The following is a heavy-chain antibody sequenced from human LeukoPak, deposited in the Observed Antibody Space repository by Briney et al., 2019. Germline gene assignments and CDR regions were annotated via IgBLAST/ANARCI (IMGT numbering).Heavy chain of an antibody. V-gene: IGHV1-69*13. CDR2: IIPIFGTA. J-gene: IGHJ4*02. Sequence: GASVKVSCKASGGTFSSYAISWVRQAPGQGLECMGGIIPIFGTANYAQKFQGRVTITADESTSTAYMELSSLRSEDTAVYYCARVWGSGWYYFDYWGQGTLVTVSS. CDR1: GGTFSSYA. D-gene: IGHD6-19*01. CDR3: ARVWGSGWYYFDY.